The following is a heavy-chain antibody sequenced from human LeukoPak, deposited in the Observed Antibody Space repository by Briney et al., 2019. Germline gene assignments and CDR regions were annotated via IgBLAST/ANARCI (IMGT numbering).Heavy chain of an antibody. V-gene: IGHV3-23*01. J-gene: IGHJ3*02. CDR3: AKGHEENTLDAFDI. CDR2: ISSSGGST. Sequence: GGSLRLSCVASGFTFSSYAMSWVRQAPGKGLEWVSAISSSGGSTYYADSVKGRITISRDNSKNTLYLQMNSLRAEDTAVYNCAKGHEENTLDAFDIWGQGTMVTVSS. CDR1: GFTFSSYA. D-gene: IGHD2/OR15-2a*01.